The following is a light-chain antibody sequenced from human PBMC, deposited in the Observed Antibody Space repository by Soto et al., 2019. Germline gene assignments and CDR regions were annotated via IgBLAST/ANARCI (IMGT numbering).Light chain of an antibody. CDR2: DAS. V-gene: IGKV1-5*01. CDR3: QQSNRTPWT. CDR1: QSISKW. Sequence: DIQMTQSPSTLSASIGDRVTITCRASQSISKWLAWHQQKPGKAPKLLIYDASSLQSGVPPRFSGSGSGTEFTLTIRSLQPDDIATYYCQQSNRTPWTFGQGTKVEIK. J-gene: IGKJ1*01.